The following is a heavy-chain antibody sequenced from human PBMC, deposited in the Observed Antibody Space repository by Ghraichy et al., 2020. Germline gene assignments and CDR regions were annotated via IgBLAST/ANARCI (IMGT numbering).Heavy chain of an antibody. CDR1: GYTFTSYG. CDR3: ARGEGVLRYFDWLFAPDY. J-gene: IGHJ4*02. D-gene: IGHD3-9*01. CDR2: ISAYNGNT. Sequence: ASVKVSCKASGYTFTSYGISWVRQAPGQGLEWMGWISAYNGNTNYAQKLQGRVTMTTDTSTSTAYMELRSLRSDDTAVYYCARGEGVLRYFDWLFAPDYWGQRALVTVSS. V-gene: IGHV1-18*01.